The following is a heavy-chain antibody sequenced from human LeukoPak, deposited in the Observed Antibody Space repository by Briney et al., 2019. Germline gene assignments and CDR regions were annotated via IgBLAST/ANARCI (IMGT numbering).Heavy chain of an antibody. CDR1: GFNFRNSW. J-gene: IGHJ4*02. Sequence: PGGSLRLSCVASGFNFRNSWMTWVRQAPGKGLEWVANIKQDGTKTYYADSVKGRFTISRDNAKNSLYLQMNSLRVEDTAVYYCATAEYTVAVDYWGQGALITVSS. CDR2: IKQDGTKT. V-gene: IGHV3-7*01. CDR3: ATAEYTVAVDY. D-gene: IGHD6-19*01.